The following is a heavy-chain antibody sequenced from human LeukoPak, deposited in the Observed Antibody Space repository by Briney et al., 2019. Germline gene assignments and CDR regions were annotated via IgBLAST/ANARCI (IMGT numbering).Heavy chain of an antibody. D-gene: IGHD1-26*01. J-gene: IGHJ3*02. CDR1: GFTFSSYG. Sequence: GGSLRLSCAASGFTFSSYGMHWVRQAPGEELEWVAVIWYDGSNKYYADSVKSRFIISRDNSKNTLYLQMNSLRAEDTAVYYCARELGRVGAFDIWGQGTMVTVSS. CDR3: ARELGRVGAFDI. CDR2: IWYDGSNK. V-gene: IGHV3-33*01.